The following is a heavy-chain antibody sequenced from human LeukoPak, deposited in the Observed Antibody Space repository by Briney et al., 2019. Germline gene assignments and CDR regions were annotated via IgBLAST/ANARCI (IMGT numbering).Heavy chain of an antibody. CDR2: MNPNSGNT. J-gene: IGHJ6*02. CDR3: ARGGYSYGRPPYYYYYGMDV. V-gene: IGHV1-8*01. CDR1: GYTFTSYD. Sequence: ASVKVPCKASGYTFTSYDINWVRQATGQGLEWMGWMNPNSGNTGYAQKFQGRVTMTRNTSISTAYMELSSLRSEDTAVYYCARGGYSYGRPPYYYYYGMDVWGQGTTVTVSS. D-gene: IGHD5-18*01.